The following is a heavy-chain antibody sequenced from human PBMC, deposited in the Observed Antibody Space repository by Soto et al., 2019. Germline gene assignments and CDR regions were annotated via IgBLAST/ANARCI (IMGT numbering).Heavy chain of an antibody. CDR1: GFTLDKYT. V-gene: IGHV3-53*01. CDR3: ARDREPDGIWTFDS. Sequence: PGGSLRLSCAAFGFTLDKYTMGWVRQAPGKGLEWVAESFSSGGTQYADSVKGRFTISRDNSRSMVFLQMNGLRVEDTALYYCARDREPDGIWTFDSWGQGALATVSS. J-gene: IGHJ4*02. D-gene: IGHD3-9*01. CDR2: SFSSGGT.